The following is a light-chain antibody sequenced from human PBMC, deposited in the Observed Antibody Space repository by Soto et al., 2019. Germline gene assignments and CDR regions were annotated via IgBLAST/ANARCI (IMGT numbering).Light chain of an antibody. V-gene: IGLV2-11*01. CDR2: DVS. CDR1: SSDVGGYNY. CDR3: TSYTITSPYV. Sequence: QSVLTQPRSVSGSPGQSVSISCTGTSSDVGGYNYVSWYQQHPGKAPKVMVYDVSKRPSGVPDRFSGSKSGNTASLTISGLQAEDEADYYCTSYTITSPYVFGTGTKVTVL. J-gene: IGLJ1*01.